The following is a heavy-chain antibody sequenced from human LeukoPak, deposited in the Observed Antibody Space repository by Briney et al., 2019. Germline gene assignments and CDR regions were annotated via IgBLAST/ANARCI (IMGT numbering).Heavy chain of an antibody. CDR3: AREDVGAPDY. CDR2: INPNSGGT. Sequence: EASVKVSCKASGYTFRNYGITWVRQAPGQGLEWMGWINPNSGGTNYAQKFQGRVTMTRDTSISTAYMELSRLRSDDTAVYYCAREDVGAPDYWGQGTLVTVSS. D-gene: IGHD1-26*01. J-gene: IGHJ4*02. V-gene: IGHV1-2*02. CDR1: GYTFRNYG.